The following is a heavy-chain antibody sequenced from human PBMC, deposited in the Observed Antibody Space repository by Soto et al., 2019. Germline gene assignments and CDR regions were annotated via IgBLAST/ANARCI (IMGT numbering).Heavy chain of an antibody. V-gene: IGHV4-59*08. CDR1: GDSISSYY. CDR3: ARHHGSGSYYDGVFDY. D-gene: IGHD3-10*01. CDR2: IYYSGST. J-gene: IGHJ4*02. Sequence: SETLSLTCTVSGDSISSYYWSWIRQPPGKGLEWIGYIYYSGSTNYNPSLKSRVTISLDASKNQFSLKLSSVTAADTAVYYCARHHGSGSYYDGVFDYWGQGTLVTVSS.